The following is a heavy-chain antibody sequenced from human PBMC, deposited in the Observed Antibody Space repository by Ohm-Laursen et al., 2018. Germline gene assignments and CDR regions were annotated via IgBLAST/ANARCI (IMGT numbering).Heavy chain of an antibody. CDR3: ASGSSGYYSNIDY. V-gene: IGHV4-31*02. Sequence: SQTLSLTCTVSGGSISSGGYYWSWIRQHPGKGLEWIGYIYYSGSTYYNPSLKSRVTISVDTSKNQFSLKLSSVTAADTAVYYCASGSSGYYSNIDYWGQGTLVTVSS. CDR1: GGSISSGGYY. D-gene: IGHD3-22*01. CDR2: IYYSGST. J-gene: IGHJ4*02.